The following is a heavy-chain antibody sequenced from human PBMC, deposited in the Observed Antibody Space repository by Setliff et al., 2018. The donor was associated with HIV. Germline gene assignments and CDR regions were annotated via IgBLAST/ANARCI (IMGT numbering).Heavy chain of an antibody. CDR1: GVSTSSSTYY. CDR3: ARQGAVTGRSFDY. V-gene: IGHV4-39*01. D-gene: IGHD6-19*01. Sequence: SETLSLTCSVSGVSTSSSTYYWGWIRQPPGKGLEWIGYTFYTGSTYYNPSLKSRVTISVDTSKNHFSLRLSHVTAADTAVYYCARQGAVTGRSFDYWGQGALVTVSS. J-gene: IGHJ4*02. CDR2: TFYTGST.